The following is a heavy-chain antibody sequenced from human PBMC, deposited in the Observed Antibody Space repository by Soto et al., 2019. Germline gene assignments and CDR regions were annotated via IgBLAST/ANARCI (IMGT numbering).Heavy chain of an antibody. CDR1: GFTFDDYA. V-gene: IGHV3-49*03. Sequence: GPLRLPCTASGFTFDDYAMSRFRQAQGKGLEWVGFIRSKAYGGTTEYAASVKGRFTNSRDDSKSIAYLQMNSLKTEDTAVYYCTRERVATILLFDHWGQGTLVTVSS. J-gene: IGHJ4*02. CDR3: TRERVATILLFDH. CDR2: IRSKAYGGTT. D-gene: IGHD5-12*01.